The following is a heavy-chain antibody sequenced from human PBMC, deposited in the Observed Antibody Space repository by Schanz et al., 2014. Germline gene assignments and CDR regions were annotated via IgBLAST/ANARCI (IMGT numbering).Heavy chain of an antibody. Sequence: EVQLLESGGGLVQPGGSLRLSCIGSGFTFRSYALGWVRQAPGKGLEWVSLVSASGGGPFYADSVKGRFTISRDNSRNTVYLQMNSLRAEDTAVYYCAKDVRPVANTVHFYYMDVWGQGTTXTVSS. J-gene: IGHJ6*02. CDR3: AKDVRPVANTVHFYYMDV. CDR2: VSASGGGP. D-gene: IGHD6-19*01. CDR1: GFTFRSYA. V-gene: IGHV3-23*01.